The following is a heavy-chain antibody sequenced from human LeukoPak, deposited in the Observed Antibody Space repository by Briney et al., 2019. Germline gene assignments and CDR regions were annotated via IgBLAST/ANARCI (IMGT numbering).Heavy chain of an antibody. D-gene: IGHD2-15*01. J-gene: IGHJ4*02. CDR1: GYSFTSYW. CDR2: IYPGDSDT. V-gene: IGHV5-51*01. Sequence: GESLKISCKGSGYSFTSYWIGWVRPLPGKGLEWMGIIYPGDSDTRYSPSFQGQVTISADKSISTAYLQWSSLKASDTAMYYCARGAPHCSGGSCLDYWGQGTLVTVSS. CDR3: ARGAPHCSGGSCLDY.